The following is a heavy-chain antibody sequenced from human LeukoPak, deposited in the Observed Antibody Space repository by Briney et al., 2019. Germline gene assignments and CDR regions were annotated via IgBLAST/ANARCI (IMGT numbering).Heavy chain of an antibody. CDR2: ISGSGGNT. D-gene: IGHD6-19*01. CDR3: AKSRTGWYVFDY. Sequence: GGSLRLSCAASGFTFSNYAMTWVRQAPGKGLEWVSLISGSGGNTNYADSVKGRFTISRDDSKNTLYLQMNSLRAEDTAAYYCAKSRTGWYVFDYWGQGTLVTASA. V-gene: IGHV3-23*01. J-gene: IGHJ4*02. CDR1: GFTFSNYA.